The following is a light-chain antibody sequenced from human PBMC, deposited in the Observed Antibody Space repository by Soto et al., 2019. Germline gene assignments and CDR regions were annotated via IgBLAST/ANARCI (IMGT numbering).Light chain of an antibody. CDR1: QSVSSSY. CDR2: GAS. J-gene: IGKJ3*01. CDR3: QQYGSSPST. V-gene: IGKV3-20*01. Sequence: EIVLTQSPGTLSLSPGERATLSCRASQSVSSSYLAWYQQKPGQAPRLLIYGASSRATGIPDRFSGSGSGTDFTLTISRLEPEDFAEYYCQQYGSSPSTFGPGTKVDIK.